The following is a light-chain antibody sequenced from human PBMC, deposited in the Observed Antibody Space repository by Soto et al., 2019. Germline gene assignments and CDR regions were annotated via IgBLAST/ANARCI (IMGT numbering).Light chain of an antibody. J-gene: IGKJ4*01. V-gene: IGKV1-12*01. CDR3: QQSYDTPALT. CDR2: GAS. Sequence: IQMTQSPSSVSASVGDRVTVSCRASQAIGTWVVWYQKMPGRAPRLLIYGASRLQSGVPSRFSGSGSGTEFTLTISSLQPEDYAIYYCQQSYDTPALTFGGGTKVDIK. CDR1: QAIGTW.